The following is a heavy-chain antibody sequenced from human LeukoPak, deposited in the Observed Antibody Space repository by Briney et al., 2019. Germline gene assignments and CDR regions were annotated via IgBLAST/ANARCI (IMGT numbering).Heavy chain of an antibody. CDR2: IYTSGST. V-gene: IGHV4-4*07. CDR1: GGSISSYY. D-gene: IGHD6-13*01. Sequence: SETLSLTCTVSGGSISSYYWSWIRQPAGKGLEWIGRIYTSGSTNYNPSLKSRVSMSVDTSKNQFSLKLSSVTAADTAVYYCARERNRQQLVRYWFDPWGQGTLVTVSS. J-gene: IGHJ5*02. CDR3: ARERNRQQLVRYWFDP.